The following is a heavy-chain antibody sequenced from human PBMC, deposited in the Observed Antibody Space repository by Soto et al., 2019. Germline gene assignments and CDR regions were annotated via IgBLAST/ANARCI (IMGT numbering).Heavy chain of an antibody. CDR1: GFTFDDYA. CDR3: ARGSWNDKYYFDY. Sequence: EVQLVESGGGLVQPGRSLRLSCAASGFTFDDYAMHWVRQAPGKGLEWVSGISWNSGNIGYADSVKGRFTISRDNAKNSLYLQMNSLRAEDTALYYCARGSWNDKYYFDYWGQGTLVTVSS. CDR2: ISWNSGNI. D-gene: IGHD1-1*01. J-gene: IGHJ4*02. V-gene: IGHV3-9*01.